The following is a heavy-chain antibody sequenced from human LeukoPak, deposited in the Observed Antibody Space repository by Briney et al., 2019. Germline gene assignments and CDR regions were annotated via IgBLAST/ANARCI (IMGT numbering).Heavy chain of an antibody. V-gene: IGHV1-18*01. CDR3: ATDGAVAGTAYPEY. J-gene: IGHJ4*02. D-gene: IGHD6-19*01. CDR1: GYAFTGYG. Sequence: ASVKVSFKASGYAFTGYGISWVRQAPGQGLEWMGWISAYSGNTNYAQKLQGRVTMTTDTSTSTAYMELRSLRSDDTALYYCATDGAVAGTAYPEYWGQGTLVTVSS. CDR2: ISAYSGNT.